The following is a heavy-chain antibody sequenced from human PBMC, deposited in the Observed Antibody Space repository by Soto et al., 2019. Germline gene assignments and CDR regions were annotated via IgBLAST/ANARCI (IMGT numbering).Heavy chain of an antibody. D-gene: IGHD4-17*01. CDR1: GFTFSSYW. V-gene: IGHV3-7*01. CDR2: IKQDGSEK. J-gene: IGHJ4*02. Sequence: LRLSCAASGFTFSSYWMSWVRQAPGKGLEWVANIKQDGSEKYYVDSVKGRFTISRDNAKNSLYLQMNSLRAEDTAVYFCARDRYGDYVFDYWGQGTLVTVSS. CDR3: ARDRYGDYVFDY.